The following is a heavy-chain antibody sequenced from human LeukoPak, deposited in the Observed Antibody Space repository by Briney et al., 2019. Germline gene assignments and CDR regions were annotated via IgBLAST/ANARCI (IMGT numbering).Heavy chain of an antibody. J-gene: IGHJ4*02. CDR1: GGTFSSYA. CDR3: ARDSMATGDY. V-gene: IGHV1-69*04. CDR2: IIPIFGIA. D-gene: IGHD5-24*01. Sequence: ASVKVSCKASGGTFSSYAISWVRQAPGQGLEWMGRIIPIFGIANYAQKFQGRVTITADKSTSTAYMELSGPRSEDTAVYYCARDSMATGDYWGQGTLVTVSS.